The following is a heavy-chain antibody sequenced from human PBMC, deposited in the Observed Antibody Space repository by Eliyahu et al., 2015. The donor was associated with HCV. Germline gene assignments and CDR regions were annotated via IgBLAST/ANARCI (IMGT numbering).Heavy chain of an antibody. D-gene: IGHD6-19*01. Sequence: QVQLVQSGAEVKRPGSSVKVSCKASGGTFNTHSISWVRQAPGQGLEWLGGIIPVFGTPSYAQKFQGRVTITADESTNTAYMELSNLRSEDTAVYYCVLEGGSSGPRWFDPWGQGTLVTVSS. J-gene: IGHJ5*02. CDR3: VLEGGSSGPRWFDP. V-gene: IGHV1-69*01. CDR1: GGTFNTHS. CDR2: IIPVFGTP.